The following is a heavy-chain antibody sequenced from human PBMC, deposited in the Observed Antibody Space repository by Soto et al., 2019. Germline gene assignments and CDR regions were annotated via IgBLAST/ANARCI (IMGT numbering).Heavy chain of an antibody. CDR2: ISIDGTRT. CDR3: ARERPSYGDYGGGAFDI. J-gene: IGHJ3*02. D-gene: IGHD4-17*01. Sequence: GGSLRLSCVASGFSLYSYVIHWVRQTPGKGLQWVAVISIDGTRTYYADSVKGRFTVSRDNSKNTQYLQMYGLTIEDTAIYYCARERPSYGDYGGGAFDIWGQGTMVTVSS. CDR1: GFSLYSYV. V-gene: IGHV3-30*01.